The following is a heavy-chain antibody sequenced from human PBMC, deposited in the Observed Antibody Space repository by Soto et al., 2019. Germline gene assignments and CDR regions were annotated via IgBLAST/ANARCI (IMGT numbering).Heavy chain of an antibody. CDR1: GYTFTSYA. J-gene: IGHJ3*02. CDR3: ARGQVSSGWYIGSLDAFDI. Sequence: ASVKVSCKASGYTFTSYAMHWARQAPGQRLEWMGWINAGNGNTKYSQKFQGRVTITRDTSASTAYMELSSLRSEDTAVYYCARGQVSSGWYIGSLDAFDIWGQGTMVTVSS. CDR2: INAGNGNT. D-gene: IGHD6-19*01. V-gene: IGHV1-3*01.